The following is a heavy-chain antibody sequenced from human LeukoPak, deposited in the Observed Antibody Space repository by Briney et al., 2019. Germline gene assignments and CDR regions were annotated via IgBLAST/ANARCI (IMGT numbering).Heavy chain of an antibody. CDR3: ARATASGSGRAYDH. D-gene: IGHD3-10*01. V-gene: IGHV4-34*01. CDR1: GESMIGHY. J-gene: IGHJ4*02. CDR2: IHHSGGT. Sequence: ASETLSLTCAVYGESMIGHYWTWIRQPPGKRLEWIGEIHHSGGTNSNPSLKNRVTMSIDMSKNQFSLKLNSVTAADTAVYYCARATASGSGRAYDHWAQGNLVPVSS.